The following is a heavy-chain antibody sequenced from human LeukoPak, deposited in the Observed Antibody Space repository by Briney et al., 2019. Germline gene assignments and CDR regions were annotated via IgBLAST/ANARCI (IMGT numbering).Heavy chain of an antibody. D-gene: IGHD6-25*01. CDR1: GFTFRSCA. V-gene: IGHV3-30*18. Sequence: GGSLRLSCAVSGFTFRSCAMHWVRQAPGKGLEWVAVISSDANIKHYADSVKGRFTISRDNSKNTLYLQMNSLRAEDTAVYYCAKDRGSGWSFDYWGQGTLVTVSS. CDR3: AKDRGSGWSFDY. CDR2: ISSDANIK. J-gene: IGHJ4*02.